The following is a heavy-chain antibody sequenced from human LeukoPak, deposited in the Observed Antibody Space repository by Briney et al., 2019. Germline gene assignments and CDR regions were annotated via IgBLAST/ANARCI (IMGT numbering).Heavy chain of an antibody. CDR2: IVGSGGST. D-gene: IGHD5-24*01. V-gene: IGHV3-23*01. J-gene: IGHJ4*02. CDR1: GFSFSIYA. CDR3: TKDLLQGDGYWDIDY. Sequence: PGGALRLSYAASGFSFSIYAMSWVRQAPGKGLEWVLGIVGSGGSTFYADSVKGRFTISRDNSKNTLYLQMNSLRAEDTAIYYCTKDLLQGDGYWDIDYWGQGTLVTVSS.